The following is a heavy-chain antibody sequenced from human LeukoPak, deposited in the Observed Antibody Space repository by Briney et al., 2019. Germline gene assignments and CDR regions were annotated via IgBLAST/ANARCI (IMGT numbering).Heavy chain of an antibody. CDR3: ARDFGTTGWHTFDY. D-gene: IGHD6-19*01. Sequence: SQTLSLTCVVSGDSVSSKNGAWNWIRQSPSRGLEWLGRIYYRSKWYNDYAESMEGRMTISQDTSKNQYSLYLNSVTPDDTAVYYCARDFGTTGWHTFDYWGQGTLVTVSS. CDR1: GDSVSSKNGA. V-gene: IGHV6-1*01. J-gene: IGHJ4*02. CDR2: IYYRSKWYN.